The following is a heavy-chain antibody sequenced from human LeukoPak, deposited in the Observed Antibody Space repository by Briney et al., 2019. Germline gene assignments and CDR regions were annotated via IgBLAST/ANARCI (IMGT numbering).Heavy chain of an antibody. D-gene: IGHD3-3*01. CDR1: GFTFSNYG. CDR3: AKDQASFYDFWSGYYKATNYFDY. V-gene: IGHV3-30*02. Sequence: GGSLRLSCAASGFTFSNYGIHWVRQAPGKGLEWVAIIWSDGSNKYYADSVKGRFTISRDNSKNTLYLQMNSLRAEDTAVYYCAKDQASFYDFWSGYYKATNYFDYWGQGSLVTVSS. CDR2: IWSDGSNK. J-gene: IGHJ4*02.